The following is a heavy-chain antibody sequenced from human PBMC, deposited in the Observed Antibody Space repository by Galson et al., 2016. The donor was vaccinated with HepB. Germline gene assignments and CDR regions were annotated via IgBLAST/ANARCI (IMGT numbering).Heavy chain of an antibody. V-gene: IGHV3-23*01. CDR1: GFTFRSYA. Sequence: SLRLSCAASGFTFRSYAMSWVRPAPGKGLEWVSTMTDSGGSTYYADSVKGRFTISRYNSKNTLFLQMNSLRADDTAISYCAKLGVRVATGGVDYWGQGTLVTVSS. J-gene: IGHJ4*02. CDR2: MTDSGGST. CDR3: AKLGVRVATGGVDY. D-gene: IGHD3-10*01.